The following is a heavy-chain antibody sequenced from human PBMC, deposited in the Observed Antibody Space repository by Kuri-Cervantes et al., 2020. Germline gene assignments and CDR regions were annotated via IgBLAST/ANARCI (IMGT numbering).Heavy chain of an antibody. J-gene: IGHJ4*02. CDR3: AKDPLRYCSSTSCYAIDY. CDR2: ISYDESNK. Sequence: GESLKISCAASGFTFSSYGMHWVRQAPGKGLEWVAVISYDESNKYYADSVKGRFTISRDNSKNTLYLQMNSLRAEDTAVYYCAKDPLRYCSSTSCYAIDYWGQGTLVTVSS. V-gene: IGHV3-30*18. CDR1: GFTFSSYG. D-gene: IGHD2-2*01.